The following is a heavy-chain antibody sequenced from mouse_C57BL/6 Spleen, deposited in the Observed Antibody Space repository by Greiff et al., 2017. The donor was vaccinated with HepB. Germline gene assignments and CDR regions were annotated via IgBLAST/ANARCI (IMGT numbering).Heavy chain of an antibody. J-gene: IGHJ3*01. CDR3: ARGELGAY. CDR2: IYPGSGST. CDR1: GYTFTSYW. V-gene: IGHV1-55*01. Sequence: QVQLQQPGAELVKPGASVKMSCKASGYTFTSYWITWVKQRPGQGLEWIGDIYPGSGSTNYNEKFKSKATLTADKSSSTAYMQLSSLTSEDSAVYFCARGELGAYWGQGTLVTVSA.